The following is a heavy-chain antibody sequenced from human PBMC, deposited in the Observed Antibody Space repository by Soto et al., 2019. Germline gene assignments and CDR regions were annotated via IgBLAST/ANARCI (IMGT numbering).Heavy chain of an antibody. CDR1: GFTFSDHY. J-gene: IGHJ4*02. CDR3: LSSLGFCSNDTGHHYYFDY. D-gene: IGHD2-8*01. CDR2: TKNKAKSYAT. Sequence: EVQLVESGGGLVQPGGSLSLSCAASGFTFSDHYMDWDHQPPEKPPEWVGRTKNKAKSYATEYAASVKGRFTISRDDAKNSLYVQMNSLKTEDTAMYYCLSSLGFCSNDTGHHYYFDYSGQGTLVIVSS. V-gene: IGHV3-72*01.